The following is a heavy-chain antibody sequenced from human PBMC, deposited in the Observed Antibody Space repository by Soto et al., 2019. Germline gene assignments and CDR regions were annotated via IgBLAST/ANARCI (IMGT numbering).Heavy chain of an antibody. V-gene: IGHV4-31*11. CDR2: IYYSGST. CDR3: ARDGPHDGYYYYGMDV. CDR1: GYSISSGCYY. J-gene: IGHJ6*02. Sequence: NPSETLSLTCAVSGYSISSGCYYWSWIRQHPGKGLEWIGYIYYSGSTYYNPSLKSRVTISVDTSKNQFSLKLSSVTAADTAVYYCARDGPHDGYYYYGMDVWGQGTTVTVSS.